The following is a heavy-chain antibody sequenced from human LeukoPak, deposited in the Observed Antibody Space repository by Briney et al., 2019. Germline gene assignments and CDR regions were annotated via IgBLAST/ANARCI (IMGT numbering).Heavy chain of an antibody. Sequence: GGSLRLSCAASGFTFSNAWMSWVRQAPGKGLEWVGSIKSKTDGGTTDYAAPVKGRFTISRDDSKNTLYLQMNSLKTEDTAVYYCTTPDAFRSGSYFFDYWGQGTLVTVSS. J-gene: IGHJ4*02. V-gene: IGHV3-15*01. D-gene: IGHD1-26*01. CDR1: GFTFSNAW. CDR3: TTPDAFRSGSYFFDY. CDR2: IKSKTDGGTT.